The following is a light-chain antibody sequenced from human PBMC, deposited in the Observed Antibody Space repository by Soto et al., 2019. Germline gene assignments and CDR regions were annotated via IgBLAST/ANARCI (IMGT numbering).Light chain of an antibody. CDR3: QSYDSSLSAVV. V-gene: IGLV1-40*01. CDR1: SSNIGAGYD. J-gene: IGLJ2*01. Sequence: SVLTQPPSVSGAPGQRVTISCTGSSSNIGAGYDVHWYQQLPGTAPKLLIYGNSNRPSGVPDRFSGSMSGTSASLAITGLQAEDEADYYCQSYDSSLSAVVFGGGTKLTVL. CDR2: GNS.